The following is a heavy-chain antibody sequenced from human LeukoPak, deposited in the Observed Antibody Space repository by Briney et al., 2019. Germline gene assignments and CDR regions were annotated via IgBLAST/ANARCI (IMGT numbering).Heavy chain of an antibody. V-gene: IGHV1-3*01. CDR3: ARSTYYYDSSGYYLGY. D-gene: IGHD3-22*01. CDR1: GYAFTSYA. J-gene: IGHJ4*02. Sequence: ASVKVSCKASGYAFTSYAMHWVRRAPGQRLEWMGWINAGNGNTKYSQKFQGRVTITRDTSASTAYMELSSLRSEDTAVYYCARSTYYYDSSGYYLGYWGQGTLVTVSS. CDR2: INAGNGNT.